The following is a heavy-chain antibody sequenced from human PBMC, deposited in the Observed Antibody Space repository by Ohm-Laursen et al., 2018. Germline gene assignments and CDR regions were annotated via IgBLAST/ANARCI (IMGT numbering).Heavy chain of an antibody. CDR3: TRFEATSHY. CDR2: ISGSGGST. D-gene: IGHD1-26*01. CDR1: GFTFRNYG. Sequence: SLRLSCAASGFTFRNYGMTWARQAPGKRLEWLSAISGSGGSTYYVDSVKGRFTISRDNSKNTLYLQMYSLRAEDTAVYYCTRFEATSHYWGQGTLVTVSS. J-gene: IGHJ4*02. V-gene: IGHV3-23*01.